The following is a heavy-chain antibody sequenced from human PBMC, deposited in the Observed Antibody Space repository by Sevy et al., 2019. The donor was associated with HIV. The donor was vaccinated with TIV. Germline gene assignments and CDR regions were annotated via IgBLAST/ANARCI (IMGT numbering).Heavy chain of an antibody. Sequence: SETLSLTCTVSGGSISSYYWSWIRQPPGKGLEWIGYIYYSGSTNYNPSLKSPVTISVDTSKNQFSLKLSSVTAADTAVYYCARGDTIFGVVPSQFDYWGQGTLVTVSS. CDR3: ARGDTIFGVVPSQFDY. J-gene: IGHJ4*02. D-gene: IGHD3-3*01. V-gene: IGHV4-59*01. CDR2: IYYSGST. CDR1: GGSISSYY.